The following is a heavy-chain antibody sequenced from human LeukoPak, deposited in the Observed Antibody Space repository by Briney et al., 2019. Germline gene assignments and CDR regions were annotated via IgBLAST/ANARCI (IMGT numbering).Heavy chain of an antibody. CDR1: GFSFISYE. Sequence: PGGSLRLSCAASGFSFISYEMNWVRQVPGKGLEWISYIDSRSNVITYTDSVRGRFTISRDNPRNSLSLQMNSLRAEDTAFYYCARGRGRSGSYYSFDIWGQGTMVTVSS. V-gene: IGHV3-48*03. CDR3: ARGRGRSGSYYSFDI. J-gene: IGHJ3*02. CDR2: IDSRSNVI. D-gene: IGHD1-26*01.